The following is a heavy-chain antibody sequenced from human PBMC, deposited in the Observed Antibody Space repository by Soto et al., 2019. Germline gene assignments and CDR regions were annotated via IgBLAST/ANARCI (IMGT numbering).Heavy chain of an antibody. J-gene: IGHJ5*02. V-gene: IGHV4-39*02. CDR3: ARGKMSADDQSDWFGP. CDR2: IFYNGRT. Sequence: QVPLQEPGPGLVKPSETLSLTCSVSGGSIISRDYYWVWVRRAPGRGPQWIGNIFYNGRTDYNPSLQSRVTISVDTSKNRFFLKVASVTVADTAIYYCARGKMSADDQSDWFGPWGRGTLVTVSS. CDR1: GGSIISRDYY. D-gene: IGHD5-12*01.